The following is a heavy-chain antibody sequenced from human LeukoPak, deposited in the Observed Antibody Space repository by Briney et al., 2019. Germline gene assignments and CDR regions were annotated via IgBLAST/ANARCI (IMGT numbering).Heavy chain of an antibody. CDR3: ARLLAYNSGGEAFDH. CDR2: ISSSGSTR. Sequence: GGSLRLSCGASGFTFSDYYMSWIRQAPGKGLEWVSHISSSGSTRYYADSVKGRFTISRDNAKSSLYLQMNSLRAEDTAVYYCARLLAYNSGGEAFDHWGQGALVTVSS. V-gene: IGHV3-11*04. J-gene: IGHJ4*02. D-gene: IGHD1-20*01. CDR1: GFTFSDYY.